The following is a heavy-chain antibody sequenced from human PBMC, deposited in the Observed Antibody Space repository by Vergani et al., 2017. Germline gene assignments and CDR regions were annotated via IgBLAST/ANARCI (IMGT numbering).Heavy chain of an antibody. Sequence: EVALAQSGPEMRKPGESLKISCNGSEYSFGNYWIGWVPQMPGKGLEWMGIIYPADSDTRYSPSFQGQVTISADKSISTAFLQWDSLKASDTALYYCARHTTYTDSWGQGTLVTVSS. V-gene: IGHV5-51*01. CDR2: IYPADSDT. J-gene: IGHJ4*02. CDR3: ARHTTYTDS. CDR1: EYSFGNYW. D-gene: IGHD1-1*01.